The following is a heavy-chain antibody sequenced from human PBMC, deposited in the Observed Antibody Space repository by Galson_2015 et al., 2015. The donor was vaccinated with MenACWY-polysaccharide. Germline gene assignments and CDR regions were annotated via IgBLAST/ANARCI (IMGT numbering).Heavy chain of an antibody. D-gene: IGHD6-6*01. J-gene: IGHJ6*02. CDR3: YYYYGTDV. CDR1: GFTFTNYA. CDR2: ISSSSSYI. V-gene: IGHV3-21*01. Sequence: SLRLSCAASGFTFTNYAMNWVRQAPGKGLEWVSSISSSSSYIYYADSVKGRFTISRDNAKNSLYYCARDLGDSIAARPGYYYYYGTDVWGQGTTVTVSS.